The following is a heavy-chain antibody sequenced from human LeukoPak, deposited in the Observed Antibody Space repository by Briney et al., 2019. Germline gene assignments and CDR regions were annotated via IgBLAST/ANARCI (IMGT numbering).Heavy chain of an antibody. Sequence: PSETLSLTCAVYGGSFSGYYWSWIRQPPGKGLDWIGAINHSGSTNYNPSLKSRVTISVDTSKNQFSLKLSSVTAADTAVYYCARLRYYDFWSGYYDKNYYFDYWGQGTLVTVSS. CDR1: GGSFSGYY. CDR3: ARLRYYDFWSGYYDKNYYFDY. D-gene: IGHD3-3*01. CDR2: INHSGST. J-gene: IGHJ4*02. V-gene: IGHV4-34*01.